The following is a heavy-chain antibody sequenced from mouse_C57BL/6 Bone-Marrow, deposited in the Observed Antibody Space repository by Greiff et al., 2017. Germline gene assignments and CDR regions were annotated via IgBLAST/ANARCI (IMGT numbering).Heavy chain of an antibody. CDR2: ILPGSGST. D-gene: IGHD1-3*01. CDR3: ASKSQYKFAY. J-gene: IGHJ3*01. Sequence: VQLQQSGAELMKPGASVKLSCKATGYTFTGYWIEWVKQRPGHGLEWIGEILPGSGSTNYNEKFKGKATFTAEPSSITAYMQLTSLTAEDSAIYNCASKSQYKFAYWGQGTLVTVSA. CDR1: GYTFTGYW. V-gene: IGHV1-9*01.